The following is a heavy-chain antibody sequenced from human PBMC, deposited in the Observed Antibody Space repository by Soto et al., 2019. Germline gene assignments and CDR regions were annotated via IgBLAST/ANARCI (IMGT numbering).Heavy chain of an antibody. CDR1: GFTFSIAW. J-gene: IGHJ4*02. V-gene: IGHV3-15*01. CDR3: TTDRLAVVTFNYYFDY. D-gene: IGHD2-21*02. Sequence: EVQLVESGGGLARPGGSLRLSCVASGFTFSIAWMAWVRQTPGKGLEWVGRIKSYTDGGTTGYAALVKDRFTISRDNSKNTLYLQRNSLKTEGTGVYYCTTDRLAVVTFNYYFDYWGQGTLVTVSS. CDR2: IKSYTDGGTT.